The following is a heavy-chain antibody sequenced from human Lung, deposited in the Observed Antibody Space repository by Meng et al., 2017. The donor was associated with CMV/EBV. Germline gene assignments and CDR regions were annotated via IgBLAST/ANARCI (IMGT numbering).Heavy chain of an antibody. CDR2: IRRQSYGETT. CDR3: VREHLPVFGVGLLGDH. D-gene: IGHD3-3*01. Sequence: GESLKISCTASGFTFGYHVITWVRQAPGKGLEWVGFIRRQSYGETTEYAAYVKGRFTISRDDSKNIAYLQRNNLKAEDTSVYSCVREHLPVFGVGLLGDHWGRGTLVTVSS. CDR1: GFTFGYHV. J-gene: IGHJ4*02. V-gene: IGHV3-49*04.